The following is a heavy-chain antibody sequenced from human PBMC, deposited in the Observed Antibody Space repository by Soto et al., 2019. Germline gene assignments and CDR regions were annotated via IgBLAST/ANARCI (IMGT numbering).Heavy chain of an antibody. V-gene: IGHV3-23*01. CDR3: ERSLGPGSSYFGY. D-gene: IGHD3-10*01. CDR2: LSDST. CDR1: GFTFSSGSYA. Sequence: EVQLLESGGGFIQPGGSLTLSCAASGFTFSSGSYAMSWVRQAPGKGLEWVSTLSDSTYYADSVQGRFTISGDNSKNTLYLQMNTLRAEDTAVYYCERSLGPGSSYFGYWGQGTLVTVSS. J-gene: IGHJ4*02.